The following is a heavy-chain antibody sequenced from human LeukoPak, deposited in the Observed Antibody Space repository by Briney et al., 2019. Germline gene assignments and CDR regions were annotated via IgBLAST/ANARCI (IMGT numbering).Heavy chain of an antibody. J-gene: IGHJ4*02. Sequence: PGGSLRLSCAGSGDSWIHRVRQVPGKGLVWVPRIKTDGSSTSYADSVKGRFTISNDNAENTLYLQMNSLRAEDTAVYYCARGDGVIMKYWGQGTLVTVSS. CDR2: IKTDGSST. D-gene: IGHD3-10*01. CDR1: GDSW. CDR3: ARGDGVIMKY. V-gene: IGHV3-74*01.